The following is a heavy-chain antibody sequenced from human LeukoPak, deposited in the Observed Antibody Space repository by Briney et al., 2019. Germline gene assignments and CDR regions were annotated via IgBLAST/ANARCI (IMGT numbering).Heavy chain of an antibody. CDR2: ISAYNGNT. J-gene: IGHJ4*02. D-gene: IGHD3-16*02. V-gene: IGHV1-18*01. CDR3: ARVVTTGGGDY. CDR1: GYSLSNYG. Sequence: ASVKVSCKASGYSLSNYGLSWVRQAPGQGLEWMGWISAYNGNTNYAQKLQGRVTMTTDTSTSTAYMELRSLRSDDTAVYYCARVVTTGGGDYWGQGTLVTVSS.